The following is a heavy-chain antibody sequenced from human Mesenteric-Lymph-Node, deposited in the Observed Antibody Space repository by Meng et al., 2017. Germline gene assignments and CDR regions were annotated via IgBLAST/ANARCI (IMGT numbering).Heavy chain of an antibody. CDR1: GFSLTTSGMC. CDR2: IDWHDDK. CDR3: ARTYSYGYAYYYYGLDV. J-gene: IGHJ6*02. Sequence: SGPTLVKPTQTLTLTCIFSGFSLTTSGMCVSWVRQPPGKALEWLALIDWHDDKQYISSLKTRLTISKDTSKNQVVLTMTNMDPVDTATYYCARTYSYGYAYYYYGLDVWGQGTTVTVSS. D-gene: IGHD5-18*01. V-gene: IGHV2-70*19.